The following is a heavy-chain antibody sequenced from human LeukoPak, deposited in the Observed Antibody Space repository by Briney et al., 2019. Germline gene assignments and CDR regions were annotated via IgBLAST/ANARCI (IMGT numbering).Heavy chain of an antibody. CDR2: VNYDGYST. CDR3: AKVRSGSYYSDY. CDR1: GFTFSSSA. Sequence: PGGSLRLSCAASGFTFSSSAMSWVRQAPGKGLEWVSSVNYDGYSTYYAESVKGRFTISRDNSENMLFLQMNSLRAEDAAVYYCAKVRSGSYYSDYWGQGTLVTVST. V-gene: IGHV3-23*01. D-gene: IGHD6-19*01. J-gene: IGHJ4*02.